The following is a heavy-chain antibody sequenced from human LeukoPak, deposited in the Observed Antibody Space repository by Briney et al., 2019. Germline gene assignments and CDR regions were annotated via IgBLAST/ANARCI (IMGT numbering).Heavy chain of an antibody. CDR2: INHSGSI. CDR3: ARGRWLQSFDY. D-gene: IGHD5-24*01. Sequence: PSETLSLTCAVYGCTFSGYNWSWIRQAPGKGLEWIGEINHSGSINYNPSLKSRVNISVDTSKNQFSLKLSSVTAADTAVYYCARGRWLQSFDYWGQGTLVTVSS. V-gene: IGHV4-34*01. J-gene: IGHJ4*02. CDR1: GCTFSGYN.